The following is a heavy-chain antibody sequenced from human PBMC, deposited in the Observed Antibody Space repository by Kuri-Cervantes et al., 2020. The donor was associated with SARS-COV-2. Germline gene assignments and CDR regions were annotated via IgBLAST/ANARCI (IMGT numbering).Heavy chain of an antibody. D-gene: IGHD3-3*01. Sequence: ETLSLTCAASGFTFGNAWMSWVRQAPGRGLEWVAVVYSSDARTYYADSAKGRFSISRDNSKNTVYLQMNSLRVEDTAVYYCAKVGLAQNDFWSGYYTGWGQGTLVTVSS. CDR3: AKVGLAQNDFWSGYYTG. J-gene: IGHJ4*02. V-gene: IGHV3-23*05. CDR1: GFTFGNAW. CDR2: VYSSDART.